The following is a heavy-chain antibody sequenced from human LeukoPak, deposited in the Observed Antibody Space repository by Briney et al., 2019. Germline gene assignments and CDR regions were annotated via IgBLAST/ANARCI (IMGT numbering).Heavy chain of an antibody. D-gene: IGHD3-22*01. CDR2: IYHSGST. CDR1: GGSISSGGYS. V-gene: IGHV4-30-2*01. Sequence: SETLSLTCAVSGGSISSGGYSWSWIRQPPGKGLEWIGYIYHSGSTYYNPSLKSRVTISVDRSKNQFSLKLSPVTAADTAVYYCARSRMAYDSSGYYYADNFDYWGQGTLVTVSS. CDR3: ARSRMAYDSSGYYYADNFDY. J-gene: IGHJ4*02.